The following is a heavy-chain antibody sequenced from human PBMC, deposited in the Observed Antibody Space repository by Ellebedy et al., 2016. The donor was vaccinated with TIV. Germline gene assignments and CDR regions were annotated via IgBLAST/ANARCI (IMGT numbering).Heavy chain of an antibody. CDR3: ARDGIRSMDY. CDR2: TNSDGSST. CDR1: GFTFSRHW. D-gene: IGHD3-3*01. Sequence: GESLKISCAASGFTFSRHWMHWVRQAPGKGLVWVSRTNSDGSSTSYADSVKGRFTISRENAKNTLDLQMNSLRAEDTAVYYCARDGIRSMDYWGQGTLVTVSS. V-gene: IGHV3-74*01. J-gene: IGHJ4*02.